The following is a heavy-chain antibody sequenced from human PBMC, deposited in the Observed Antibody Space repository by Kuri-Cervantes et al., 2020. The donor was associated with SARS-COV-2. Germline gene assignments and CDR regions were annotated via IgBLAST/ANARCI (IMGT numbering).Heavy chain of an antibody. J-gene: IGHJ6*03. Sequence: ESLKISCAVYGGSFSGYYWSWIRQPPGKGLEWIGEINHSGSTNYNPSLKSRVTISVDTSKNQFSLKLSSVTAADTAVYYCARARYCSGGSCYSEVPAYYYYMDVWGKETTVTVSS. CDR2: INHSGST. CDR1: GGSFSGYY. D-gene: IGHD2-15*01. V-gene: IGHV4-34*01. CDR3: ARARYCSGGSCYSEVPAYYYYMDV.